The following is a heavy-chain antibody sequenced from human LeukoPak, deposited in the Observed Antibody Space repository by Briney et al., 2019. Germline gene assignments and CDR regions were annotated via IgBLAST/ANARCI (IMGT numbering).Heavy chain of an antibody. V-gene: IGHV3-30*03. Sequence: PGGSLRLSCAASGFTFSSYSMNWVRQAPGKGLEWVAVISYDGSNKYYADSVKGRFTISRDNAKNSLYLQMNSLRAEDTAVYYCATNDYYDSSGWPGFDYWGQGTLVTVSS. J-gene: IGHJ4*02. D-gene: IGHD3-22*01. CDR1: GFTFSSYS. CDR2: ISYDGSNK. CDR3: ATNDYYDSSGWPGFDY.